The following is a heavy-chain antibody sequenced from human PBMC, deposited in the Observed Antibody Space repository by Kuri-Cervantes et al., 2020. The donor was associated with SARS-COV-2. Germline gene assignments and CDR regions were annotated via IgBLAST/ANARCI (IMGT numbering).Heavy chain of an antibody. CDR2: IYYSGST. J-gene: IGHJ6*02. V-gene: IGHV4-39*07. Sequence: GSLRLSCTVSGGSISSSSYYWGWIRQPPGKGLEWIGSIYYSGSTNYNPSLKSRVTISVDTSKNQFSLKLSSVTAADTAVYYCARTNRGRYYYYYGMDVWGQGTTVTVSS. D-gene: IGHD3-10*01. CDR3: ARTNRGRYYYYYGMDV. CDR1: GGSISSSSYY.